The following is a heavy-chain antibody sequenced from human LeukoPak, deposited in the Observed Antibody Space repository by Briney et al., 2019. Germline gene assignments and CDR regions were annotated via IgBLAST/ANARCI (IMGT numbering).Heavy chain of an antibody. J-gene: IGHJ4*02. CDR3: ARSVQLWYLFDY. CDR1: GFTFSSYG. V-gene: IGHV3-7*01. CDR2: IKQDGSEK. D-gene: IGHD5-18*01. Sequence: GGSLRLSCAASGFTFSSYGMHWVRQAPGKGLEWVANIKQDGSEKYYVDSVKGRFTISRDNAKNSLYLQMNSLRAEDTAVYYCARSVQLWYLFDYWGQGTLVTVSS.